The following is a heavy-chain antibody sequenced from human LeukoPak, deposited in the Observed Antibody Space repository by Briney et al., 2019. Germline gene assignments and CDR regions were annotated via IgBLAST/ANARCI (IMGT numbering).Heavy chain of an antibody. J-gene: IGHJ4*02. D-gene: IGHD2-15*01. CDR3: ARSSGCSGGSCREIDY. CDR1: GGSISRSNW. Sequence: SGTLSLTCAVSGGSISRSNWWGWVRQPPGTGLDWIGEIYHSGSTNYNPSLKSRVTISVDKSKNQFSLKLSSVTAADTAVYYCARSSGCSGGSCREIDYWGQGTLVTVSS. CDR2: IYHSGST. V-gene: IGHV4-4*02.